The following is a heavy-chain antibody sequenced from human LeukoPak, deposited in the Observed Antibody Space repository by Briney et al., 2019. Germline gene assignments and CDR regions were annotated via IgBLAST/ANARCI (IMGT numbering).Heavy chain of an antibody. CDR2: ISGSGGST. Sequence: GGSLRLSCAASGLTCSSCAMSWVRQAPGKGLEWVSAISGSGGSTYYTDSVKGRFTISRDNSKSTLYLQMNSLRPEDTAVYYCDGADFWGQGTLVTVSS. CDR3: DGADF. D-gene: IGHD3-16*01. CDR1: GLTCSSCA. J-gene: IGHJ4*02. V-gene: IGHV3-23*01.